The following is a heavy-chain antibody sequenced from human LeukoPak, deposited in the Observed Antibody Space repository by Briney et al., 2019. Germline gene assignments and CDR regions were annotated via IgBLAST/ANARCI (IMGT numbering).Heavy chain of an antibody. V-gene: IGHV3-23*01. D-gene: IGHD4-11*01. CDR2: ISGGGGGT. Sequence: GGSLRLSCTASGFIFSNYAMSWVRQAPGKGPEWVSGISGGGGGTYYADSVKGRFTISRANSKNTLYLQMKSLRVDDTAVYYCAKSVEHSNYRKFHDWGQGTLVTVSS. CDR1: GFIFSNYA. CDR3: AKSVEHSNYRKFHD. J-gene: IGHJ4*02.